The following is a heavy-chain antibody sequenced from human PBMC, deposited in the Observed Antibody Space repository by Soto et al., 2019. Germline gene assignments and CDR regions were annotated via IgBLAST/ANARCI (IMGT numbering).Heavy chain of an antibody. V-gene: IGHV3-33*01. CDR2: IWYDGSNK. Sequence: SGGSLRLSCAASGFTFSSYGMHWVRQAPGKGLEWVAVIWYDGSNKYYADSVKGRFTISRDNSKNTLYLQMNSLRAEDTAVYYCARDQNYGGNAFDIWGQGTMVTVSS. D-gene: IGHD4-17*01. CDR1: GFTFSSYG. J-gene: IGHJ3*02. CDR3: ARDQNYGGNAFDI.